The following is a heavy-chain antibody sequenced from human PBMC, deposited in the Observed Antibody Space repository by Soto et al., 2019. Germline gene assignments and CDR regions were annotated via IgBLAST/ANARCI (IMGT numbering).Heavy chain of an antibody. CDR1: GFTFRSYS. V-gene: IGHV3-21*04. CDR3: AKATTNGGWFNPFDS. Sequence: PGGSLRLSCAASGFTFRSYSMNWVRQAPGKGLEWVSSISTTGNYIYYPDSVKGRFTISRDNSRDTLFLQMNSLTADDTAVYYCAKATTNGGWFNPFDSWGQGALVTVSS. J-gene: IGHJ4*02. D-gene: IGHD6-19*01. CDR2: ISTTGNYI.